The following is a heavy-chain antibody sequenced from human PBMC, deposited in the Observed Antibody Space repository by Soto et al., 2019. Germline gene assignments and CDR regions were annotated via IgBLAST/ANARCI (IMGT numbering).Heavy chain of an antibody. J-gene: IGHJ4*02. D-gene: IGHD2-15*01. CDR2: IYYRGST. Sequence: QVQLQESGPGLVKPSETLSLTCTVSGGSITNYYWNWIRQSPEKGLEWIGYIYYRGSTNYNPSLTSRVTISIDTSRNQFSLKLSSVTAADTAVYYCARDGDGGNSFDYWGQGTLVTVSS. CDR1: GGSITNYY. V-gene: IGHV4-59*01. CDR3: ARDGDGGNSFDY.